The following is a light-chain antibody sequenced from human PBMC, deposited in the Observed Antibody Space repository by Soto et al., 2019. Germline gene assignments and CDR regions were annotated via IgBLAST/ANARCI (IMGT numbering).Light chain of an antibody. J-gene: IGKJ2*01. CDR1: QSISSG. Sequence: DIQMTQSPSTLSASVGDRVTITCRASQSISSGLAWYQQKPGKAPKLLIYKASSLECGVPSRFSGSGSGTEFTLTINSLQPDDFATYYCQQYNSPMYTFGQGTKLEIK. CDR2: KAS. CDR3: QQYNSPMYT. V-gene: IGKV1-5*03.